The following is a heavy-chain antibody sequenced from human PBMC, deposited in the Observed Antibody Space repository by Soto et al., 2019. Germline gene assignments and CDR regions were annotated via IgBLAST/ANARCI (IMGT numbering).Heavy chain of an antibody. V-gene: IGHV4-59*02. CDR2: MYFGGSF. D-gene: IGHD3-22*01. J-gene: IGHJ5*02. CDR1: GASVSHGY. Sequence: QMQLQASGPGLVKPSETLSLTCNVSGASVSHGYWSWIRQPPGKALEWIGFMYFGGSFNYNPSLTRRATISVETSKTHFSMKLTSVTASDTAVYYCARSYYDSTGFAVDPWGQGTLVTVSS. CDR3: ARSYYDSTGFAVDP.